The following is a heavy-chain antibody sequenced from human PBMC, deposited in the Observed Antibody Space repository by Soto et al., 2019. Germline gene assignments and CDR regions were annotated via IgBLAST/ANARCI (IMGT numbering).Heavy chain of an antibody. CDR3: ARDPAPIGWYDY. J-gene: IGHJ4*02. CDR1: GCNCVNYW. D-gene: IGHD6-19*01. CDR2: INSDGSSA. Sequence: GGAVRLSCAASGCNCVNYWMHWVRQVPGKGLVWVSRINSDGSSAVYADSVRGRFTISRDNAKNTLFLQMNSLRGEDTAVYYCARDPAPIGWYDYWGQGTLVPVSS. V-gene: IGHV3-74*01.